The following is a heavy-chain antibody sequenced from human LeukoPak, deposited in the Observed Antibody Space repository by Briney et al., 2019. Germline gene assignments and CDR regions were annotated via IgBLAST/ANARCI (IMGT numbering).Heavy chain of an antibody. D-gene: IGHD6-25*01. Sequence: PSETLSLTCTVSGGSIGSYYWSWIRQPPGKGLEWIGYIYYSGSTNYNPSLKSRVTISVDTSKKQFSLKLSSVTAADTAVYYCARLRPAAGYYAFDIWGHGTMVTVSS. CDR2: IYYSGST. V-gene: IGHV4-59*01. J-gene: IGHJ3*02. CDR3: ARLRPAAGYYAFDI. CDR1: GGSIGSYY.